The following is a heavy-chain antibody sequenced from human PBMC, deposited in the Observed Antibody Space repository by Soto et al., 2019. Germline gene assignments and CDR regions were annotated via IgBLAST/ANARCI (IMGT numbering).Heavy chain of an antibody. J-gene: IGHJ4*02. Sequence: GGSLRLSCAASGFTISNAWMTWVRLAPGKGLEWVGRIKSKSDGGTIDYAAPVKGRFTISRDDSKNTLYLQMNSLTTEYTAVYYCTTHNYGIDYWGQGTLVTVSS. V-gene: IGHV3-15*01. D-gene: IGHD4-17*01. CDR1: GFTISNAW. CDR2: IKSKSDGGTI. CDR3: TTHNYGIDY.